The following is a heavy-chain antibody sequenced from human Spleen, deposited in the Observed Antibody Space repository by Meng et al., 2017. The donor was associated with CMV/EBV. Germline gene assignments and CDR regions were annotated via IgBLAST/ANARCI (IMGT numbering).Heavy chain of an antibody. Sequence: GESLKISFAASGFTFSRYAMHWVRKAPGKGLEWVAVISYDGSHEYYTDSVKGRFTISRDNSKNTLYLQMNSLRAGDTAVYYCARDLSMSRFVKAPTAIAYWGQGTLVTVSS. J-gene: IGHJ4*02. V-gene: IGHV3-30-3*01. CDR2: ISYDGSHE. D-gene: IGHD2-2*01. CDR1: GFTFSRYA. CDR3: ARDLSMSRFVKAPTAIAY.